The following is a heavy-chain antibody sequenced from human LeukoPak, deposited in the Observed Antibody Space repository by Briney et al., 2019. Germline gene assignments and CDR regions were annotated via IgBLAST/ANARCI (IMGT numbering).Heavy chain of an antibody. CDR1: GGSISSSSYY. Sequence: SETLSLTCTVSGGSISSSSYYWCWIRQPPGKGMEWTGSIYYSGSTYYNPSLKSRVTISVDTSKNQFSLKLSSVTAADTAVYYCARRLSSGSNSSGWYLNQYYFDYWGQGTLVTVSS. D-gene: IGHD6-19*01. CDR2: IYYSGST. J-gene: IGHJ4*02. V-gene: IGHV4-39*07. CDR3: ARRLSSGSNSSGWYLNQYYFDY.